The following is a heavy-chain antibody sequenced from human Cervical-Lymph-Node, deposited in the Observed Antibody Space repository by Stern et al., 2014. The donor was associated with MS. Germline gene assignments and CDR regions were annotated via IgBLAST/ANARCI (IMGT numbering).Heavy chain of an antibody. D-gene: IGHD6-6*01. J-gene: IGHJ4*02. Sequence: EVQLVESGGGLVQPGRSLRLSCAASGFTFDDYAMHWVRQAPGTGLACVSVISWNSGSIGYADSVKGLFTISRDNAKNSLYLQMNSLRAEDTALYYCAKEGSSSSFDYWGQGTLVTVSS. CDR3: AKEGSSSSFDY. CDR2: ISWNSGSI. V-gene: IGHV3-9*01. CDR1: GFTFDDYA.